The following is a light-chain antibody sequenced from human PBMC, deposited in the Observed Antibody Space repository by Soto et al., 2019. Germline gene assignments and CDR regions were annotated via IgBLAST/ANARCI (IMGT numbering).Light chain of an antibody. J-gene: IGKJ1*01. V-gene: IGKV1-5*01. Sequence: DIQMTQSPSTLSVSLGDRITITSRASEDIDTSLAWFQQRPGKAPKVLIAGASGLMNGVPSTFSGSGSGTEFALTFSSVQPDDFATYFCQHYDTFSWTFGQGTKVDIK. CDR1: EDIDTS. CDR3: QHYDTFSWT. CDR2: GAS.